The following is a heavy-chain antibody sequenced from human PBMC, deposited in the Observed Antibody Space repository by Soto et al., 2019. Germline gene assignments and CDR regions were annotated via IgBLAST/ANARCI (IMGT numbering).Heavy chain of an antibody. CDR1: GGSISSYY. CDR3: ARVGMGDFWSGYYYAYYFDY. J-gene: IGHJ4*02. V-gene: IGHV4-59*01. D-gene: IGHD3-3*01. Sequence: SETLSLTCTVSGGSISSYYWSWIRQPPGKGLEWIGYIYYSGSTNYNPSLKSRVTISVDTSKNQFSLKLSSVTAADTAVYYCARVGMGDFWSGYYYAYYFDYWGQGTLVTVSS. CDR2: IYYSGST.